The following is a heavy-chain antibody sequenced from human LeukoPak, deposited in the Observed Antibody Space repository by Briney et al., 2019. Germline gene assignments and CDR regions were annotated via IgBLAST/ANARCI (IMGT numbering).Heavy chain of an antibody. CDR3: AKVHDDYSNYYFDY. V-gene: IGHV3-23*01. CDR2: ISGSGGST. J-gene: IGHJ4*02. Sequence: PGGPLRLSCAPSGFTFSSYAMTGFRQAPGKGLDWVSPISGSGGSTYYADSVKGRFTISRDNSKNTLYLQMNSLRAEDTAVYYCAKVHDDYSNYYFDYWGQGTLVTVSS. D-gene: IGHD4-11*01. CDR1: GFTFSSYA.